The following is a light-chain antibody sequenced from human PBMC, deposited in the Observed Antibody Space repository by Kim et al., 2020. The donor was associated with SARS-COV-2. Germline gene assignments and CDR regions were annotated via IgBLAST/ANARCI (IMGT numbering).Light chain of an antibody. CDR2: GEN. Sequence: ALGQTVRTKCQGDSLRNYSASGCKQKPARAAVLVSLGENMRPAGIPGRFSGDSSGNTASVTIAEARAEDDADYYCNGRDSSCNEVVFGGRTKLTV. V-gene: IGLV3-19*01. CDR1: SLRNYS. J-gene: IGLJ3*02. CDR3: NGRDSSCNEVV.